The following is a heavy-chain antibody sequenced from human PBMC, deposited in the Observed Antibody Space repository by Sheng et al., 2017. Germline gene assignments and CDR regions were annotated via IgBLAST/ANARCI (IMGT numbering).Heavy chain of an antibody. Sequence: EVQLLGVWGRLGTSLGGPVRLSCAASGFTFSSYAMSWVRQAPGKGLEWVSAISGSGGSTYYADSVKGRFTISRDNSKNTLYLQMNSLRAEDTAVYYCAKDINAGTATGFDYWGQGTLVTVSS. J-gene: IGHJ4*02. CDR2: ISGSGGST. V-gene: IGHV3-23*01. D-gene: IGHD6-13*01. CDR3: AKDINAGTATGFDY. CDR1: GFTFSSYA.